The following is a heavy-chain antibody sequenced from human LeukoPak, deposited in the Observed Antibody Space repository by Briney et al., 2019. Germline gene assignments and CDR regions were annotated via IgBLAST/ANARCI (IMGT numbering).Heavy chain of an antibody. D-gene: IGHD2-2*01. CDR3: ARDPVPRYCSSTSCYANGMDV. Sequence: SVKVSCKASGGTFSSYAISWVRQAPGQGLEWMGRIIPILGIANYAQKFQGRVTITADKSTSTAYMEPSSLRSEDTAVYYCARDPVPRYCSSTSCYANGMDVWGQGTTVTVSS. V-gene: IGHV1-69*04. CDR2: IIPILGIA. CDR1: GGTFSSYA. J-gene: IGHJ6*02.